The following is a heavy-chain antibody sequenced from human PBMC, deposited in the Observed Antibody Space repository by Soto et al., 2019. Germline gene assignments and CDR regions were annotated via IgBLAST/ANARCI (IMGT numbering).Heavy chain of an antibody. J-gene: IGHJ4*02. V-gene: IGHV4-39*02. Sequence: QQQLQASGPGLVKPSETLSLTCTFSGDSISSSKYYWGWIRQPPGKGLEWIGSIYYRGSPYYNSSHKSRLTISVDTSKKHFPLKLTSMTAADTAVYYCASLPHYGDTNAGVWGQGILVTVSS. CDR1: GDSISSSKYY. D-gene: IGHD4-17*01. CDR3: ASLPHYGDTNAGV. CDR2: IYYRGSP.